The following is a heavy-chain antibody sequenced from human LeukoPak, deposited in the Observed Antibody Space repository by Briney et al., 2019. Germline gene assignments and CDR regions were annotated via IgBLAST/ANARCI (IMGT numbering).Heavy chain of an antibody. CDR1: SGSNNSYY. V-gene: IGHV4-4*07. CDR3: GRQGYTASYYFLDF. Sequence: SETLSLTCIVSSGSNNSYYRGWVRQPPGKGLEWIGRIYTTGATQYNPSLKSRVTMSIDTSTNQFSLNLRSMTAADTAVYYCGRQGYTASYYFLDFWSQGTLVAVS. D-gene: IGHD1-26*01. CDR2: IYTTGAT. J-gene: IGHJ4*02.